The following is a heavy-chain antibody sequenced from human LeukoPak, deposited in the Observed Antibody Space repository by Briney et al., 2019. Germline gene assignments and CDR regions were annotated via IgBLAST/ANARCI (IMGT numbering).Heavy chain of an antibody. CDR1: GGTFTSYA. D-gene: IGHD2-2*01. Sequence: GASVKVSCKASGGTFTSYAISWVRQATGQGLEWMGGIIPIFGTANYAQKFQGRVTITADESTSTAYMELISLRSEDTAVYYCARCSSSTSCIEFDPWGQGTLVTVSS. V-gene: IGHV1-69*13. CDR2: IIPIFGTA. J-gene: IGHJ5*02. CDR3: ARCSSSTSCIEFDP.